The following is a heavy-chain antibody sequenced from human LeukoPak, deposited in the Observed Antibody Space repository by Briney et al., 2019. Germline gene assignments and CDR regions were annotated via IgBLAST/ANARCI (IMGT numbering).Heavy chain of an antibody. V-gene: IGHV1-8*01. CDR2: MIPNSGNT. CDR3: ARLYRKKWGATLYYFDY. D-gene: IGHD1-26*01. CDR1: GDTFTSYD. J-gene: IGHJ4*02. Sequence: ASVKVSCKASGDTFTSYDMNWVRQATGQGLEWMGWMIPNSGNTGYAQKFQGRVTMTRNTSISTAYMELSSLRSDDTPMYYFARLYRKKWGATLYYFDYWGQKTLVTVSS.